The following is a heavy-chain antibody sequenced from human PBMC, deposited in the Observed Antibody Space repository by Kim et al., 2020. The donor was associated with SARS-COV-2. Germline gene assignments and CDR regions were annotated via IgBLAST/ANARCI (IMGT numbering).Heavy chain of an antibody. CDR2: INSDGSTT. J-gene: IGHJ4*02. CDR3: ARRQFTSGWYYFDY. CDR1: GFTFSSHW. Sequence: GGSLRLSCAASGFTFSSHWMHWVRQAPGKGLVWVSRINSDGSTTSYADSMKGRFTISRDNAKNTLYLQMNSLRAEDTAVYYCARRQFTSGWYYFDYWGQGTLVTVSS. V-gene: IGHV3-74*01. D-gene: IGHD6-19*01.